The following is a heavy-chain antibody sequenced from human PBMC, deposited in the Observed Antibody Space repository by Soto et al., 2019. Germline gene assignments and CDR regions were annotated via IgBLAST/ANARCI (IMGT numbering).Heavy chain of an antibody. V-gene: IGHV1-3*03. CDR2: INAGNGNT. CDR3: AREATQWQVPHYFDR. J-gene: IGHJ4*02. D-gene: IGHD6-19*01. Sequence: ASVKVSCTASGYTFTNHPMHWVRQAPGQRLEWMGWINAGNGNTKYSQDFQDRITITRDTSATTIYMELSSLTSEDTAVYYCAREATQWQVPHYFDRWGQGTQVTVSS. CDR1: GYTFTNHP.